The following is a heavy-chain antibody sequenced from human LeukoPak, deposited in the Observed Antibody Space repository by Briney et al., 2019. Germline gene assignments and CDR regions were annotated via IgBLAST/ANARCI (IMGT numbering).Heavy chain of an antibody. J-gene: IGHJ6*03. CDR1: GFTFSNAW. D-gene: IGHD2-2*01. CDR2: IKSKTDGGTT. CDR3: TTNSGGIVVVPGDYYYYMDV. Sequence: GGSLRLSCAASGFTFSNAWMSWVRQAPGKGLEWVGRIKSKTDGGTTDYAAPVKGRFTISRDDSKNTLYLQMNSLKTEDTAVYYCTTNSGGIVVVPGDYYYYMDVWGKGTTVTVSS. V-gene: IGHV3-15*01.